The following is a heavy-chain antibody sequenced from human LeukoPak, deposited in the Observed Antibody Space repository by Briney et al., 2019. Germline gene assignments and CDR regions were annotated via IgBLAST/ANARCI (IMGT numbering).Heavy chain of an antibody. J-gene: IGHJ4*02. CDR1: GFTFTNYW. CDR3: AKDSRSVVVTVDPYYCDY. Sequence: PGGSLRLSCAVSGFTFTNYWMSWARQSPGKGLEWVANIYLDGSRAYYVDSVKGRFTISRDNAKNSLYLQMNSLRAEDTAVYYCAKDSRSVVVTVDPYYCDYWGQGTLVTVSS. V-gene: IGHV3-7*01. CDR2: IYLDGSRA. D-gene: IGHD2-21*02.